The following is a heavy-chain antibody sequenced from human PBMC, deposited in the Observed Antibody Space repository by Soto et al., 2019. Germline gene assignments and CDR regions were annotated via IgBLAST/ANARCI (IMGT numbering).Heavy chain of an antibody. J-gene: IGHJ5*02. CDR2: IYYSGST. CDR3: ARVKSRDGYNLYWFDP. D-gene: IGHD5-12*01. Sequence: PSETLSLTCTVSGGSISSYYWSWIRQPPGKGLEWIGYIYYSGSTNYNPSLKSRVTISVDTSKNQFSLKLSSVTAADTAVYYCARVKSRDGYNLYWFDPWGQGTLVTVSS. V-gene: IGHV4-59*01. CDR1: GGSISSYY.